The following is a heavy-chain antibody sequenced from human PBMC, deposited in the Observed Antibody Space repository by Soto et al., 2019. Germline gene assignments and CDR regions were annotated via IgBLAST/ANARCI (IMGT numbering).Heavy chain of an antibody. V-gene: IGHV3-30*18. CDR3: AKDLGSGRRLLWFGELY. D-gene: IGHD3-10*01. CDR1: GFTFSSYG. J-gene: IGHJ6*02. CDR2: ISYDGSNK. Sequence: GGSLRLSCAASGFTFSSYGMHWVRQAPGKGLEWVSVISYDGSNKYYADSVKGRFTISRDNSKNTLYLQMNSLRAEDTAVYYCAKDLGSGRRLLWFGELYWGQGTTVTVSS.